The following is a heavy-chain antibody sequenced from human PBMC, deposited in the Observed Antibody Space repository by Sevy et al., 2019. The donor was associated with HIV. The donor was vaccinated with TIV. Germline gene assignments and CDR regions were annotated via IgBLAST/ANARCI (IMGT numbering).Heavy chain of an antibody. CDR2: FSFGCGKI. CDR3: AREGCTKPHDY. J-gene: IGHJ4*02. Sequence: GESLKISCAASGFTFSKYSMSRIRQTPGKGLEWVSTFSFGCGKINYADSVKGRFTISRDDSRNTFYLQMNSLRAEDTAIYYCAREGCTKPHDYWGQGTVLTVSS. V-gene: IGHV3-23*01. D-gene: IGHD2-8*01. CDR1: GFTFSKYS.